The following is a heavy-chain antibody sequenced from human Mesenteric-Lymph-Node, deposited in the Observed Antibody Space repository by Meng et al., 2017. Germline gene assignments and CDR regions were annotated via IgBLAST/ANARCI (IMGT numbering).Heavy chain of an antibody. J-gene: IGHJ4*02. V-gene: IGHV1-8*01. CDR1: GYTFSSYD. Sequence: QGQLVQSGAEVKKPGASWKVVCKASGYTFSSYDITWVRQATGQGPEWMGWMNPNSGYTGQAQKFQGRVTMTRNTSISTAYMELSSLRSEDTAVYYCAREEGPSSSWYVDYWGQGTLVTVSS. D-gene: IGHD6-13*01. CDR3: AREEGPSSSWYVDY. CDR2: MNPNSGYT.